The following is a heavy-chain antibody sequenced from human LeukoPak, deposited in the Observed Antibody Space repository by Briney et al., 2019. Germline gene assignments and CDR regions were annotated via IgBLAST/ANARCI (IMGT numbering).Heavy chain of an antibody. CDR1: GGSISSTGYS. J-gene: IGHJ4*02. V-gene: IGHV4-31*03. CDR2: IHYSGST. Sequence: SETLSLTCTVSGGSISSTGYSWSWIRQLPGKAPEWIGYIHYSGSTYYNPSLKNRLTISVDTSNNQFSLKLSSVTAADTAVYYCARLGEYCSSTSCYPFLFDYWGQGTLVTVSS. D-gene: IGHD2-2*01. CDR3: ARLGEYCSSTSCYPFLFDY.